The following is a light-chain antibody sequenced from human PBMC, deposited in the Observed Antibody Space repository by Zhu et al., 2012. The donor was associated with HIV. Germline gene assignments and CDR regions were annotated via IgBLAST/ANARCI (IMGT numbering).Light chain of an antibody. CDR1: QSVGDD. Sequence: EIVMTQSPATLSASPGERVTLSCRASQSVGDDLAWHQQKPGQAPRLLIYGVSTRATGVPGRFSGSGSGTEFTLTISSLQSEDFAVYYCQQYKNWPPLTFGGGTKVEIK. CDR2: GVS. J-gene: IGKJ4*01. CDR3: QQYKNWPPLT. V-gene: IGKV3-15*01.